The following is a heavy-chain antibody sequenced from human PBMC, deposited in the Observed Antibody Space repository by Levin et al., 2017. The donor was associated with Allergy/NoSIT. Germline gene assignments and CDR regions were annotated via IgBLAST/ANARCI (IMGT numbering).Heavy chain of an antibody. Sequence: GGSLRLSCAASGFTFSNAWMSWVRQAPGKGLEWVGRIKRKTDSGTTDYAAPVKGRFTISRDDSRNTLYLQMNSLKTEDTAVYYCNTDNTDDYNYYGMHVWGQGTTVTVSS. CDR1: GFTFSNAW. V-gene: IGHV3-15*01. J-gene: IGHJ6*02. CDR3: NTDNTDDYNYYGMHV. D-gene: IGHD2/OR15-2a*01. CDR2: IKRKTDSGTT.